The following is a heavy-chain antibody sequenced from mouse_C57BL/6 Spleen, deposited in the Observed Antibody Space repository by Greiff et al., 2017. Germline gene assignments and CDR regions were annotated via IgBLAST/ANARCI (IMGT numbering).Heavy chain of an antibody. J-gene: IGHJ2*01. CDR2: INPNNGGT. CDR3: ARGAPDY. CDR1: GYTFTDYS. V-gene: IGHV1-26*01. Sequence: VQLQQSGPELVKPGASVKISCKASGYTFTDYSMNWVKQSHGKSLEWIGDINPNNGGTSYNQKFKGKATLTVEKSSSTAYMELRSLTSEDSAVYYCARGAPDYWGQGTTLTVSS.